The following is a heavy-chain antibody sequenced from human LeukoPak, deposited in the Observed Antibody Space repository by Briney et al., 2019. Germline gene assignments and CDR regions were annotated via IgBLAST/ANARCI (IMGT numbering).Heavy chain of an antibody. V-gene: IGHV3-30*02. D-gene: IGHD1-26*01. CDR3: AKGRGWEASYYYYFMDV. CDR1: GFTFSSYG. Sequence: TGGSLRLSCAASGFTFSSYGMHWARQAPGKGLEWVAFIRYDGSNKYYTDSVKGRFTISRDNSKNTLYLQMNSLRAEDTAVYYCAKGRGWEASYYYYFMDVWGKGTTVTISS. J-gene: IGHJ6*03. CDR2: IRYDGSNK.